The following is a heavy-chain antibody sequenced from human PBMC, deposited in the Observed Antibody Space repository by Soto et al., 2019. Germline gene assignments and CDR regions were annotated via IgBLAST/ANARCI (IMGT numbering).Heavy chain of an antibody. Sequence: EVQLVESGGGLVQPGGSLRLSCAASGFTFSSYSMNWVRQAPGKGLEWVSYISSSSDSIYYADSVKGRFTISRDNAKNSLYLQMNSLRAEDTAVYYCARASQLAYPHYYMDVWGKGTTVTVSS. J-gene: IGHJ6*03. CDR3: ARASQLAYPHYYMDV. D-gene: IGHD6-6*01. CDR1: GFTFSSYS. CDR2: ISSSSDSI. V-gene: IGHV3-48*01.